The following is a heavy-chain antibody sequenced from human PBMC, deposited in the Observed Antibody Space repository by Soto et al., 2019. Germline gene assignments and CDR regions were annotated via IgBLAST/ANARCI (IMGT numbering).Heavy chain of an antibody. D-gene: IGHD5-12*01. Sequence: SETLSLTCAVYGGSFSGYYWSWIRQPPGKGLEWIGEINHSGSTNYNPSLKSRVTISVDTSKNQFSLKLSSVTAADTAVYYCARYYRRSGYDFRLSYYYYGMDVWGQGTTVTVSS. J-gene: IGHJ6*02. CDR2: INHSGST. V-gene: IGHV4-34*01. CDR1: GGSFSGYY. CDR3: ARYYRRSGYDFRLSYYYYGMDV.